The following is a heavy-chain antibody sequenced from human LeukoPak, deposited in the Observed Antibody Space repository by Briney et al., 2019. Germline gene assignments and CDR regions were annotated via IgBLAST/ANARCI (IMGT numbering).Heavy chain of an antibody. CDR2: IYYSGAT. V-gene: IGHV4-30-4*08. Sequence: SETLSLTCTVSGASISNGDHYWTWIRQPPGKGLDWIVYIYYSGATYYNPSLKSRVGISVDTSKNQFSLKLRSVTAADTAIYYCARDRRGYYGSGSNWFDHWGQGTLVTVST. D-gene: IGHD3-10*01. CDR3: ARDRRGYYGSGSNWFDH. CDR1: GASISNGDHY. J-gene: IGHJ5*02.